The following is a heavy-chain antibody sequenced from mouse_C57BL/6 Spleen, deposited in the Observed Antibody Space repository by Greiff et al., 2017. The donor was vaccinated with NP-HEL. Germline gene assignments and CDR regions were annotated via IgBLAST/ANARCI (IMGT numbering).Heavy chain of an antibody. V-gene: IGHV1-64*01. CDR1: GYTFTSYW. CDR3: VKELYGPLAMDY. J-gene: IGHJ4*01. D-gene: IGHD1-1*01. CDR2: IHPNSGST. Sequence: QVQLQQPGAELVKPGASVKLSCKASGYTFTSYWMHWVKQRPGQGLEWIGMIHPNSGSTNYNEKFKSKATLTVDKSSSTAYMQLSSLTSEDSAVSYCVKELYGPLAMDYWGQGTSVTVSS.